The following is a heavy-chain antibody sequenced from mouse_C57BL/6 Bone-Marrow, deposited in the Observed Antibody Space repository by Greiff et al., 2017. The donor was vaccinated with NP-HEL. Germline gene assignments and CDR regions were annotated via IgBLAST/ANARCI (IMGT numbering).Heavy chain of an antibody. D-gene: IGHD4-1*01. J-gene: IGHJ4*01. CDR2: IWSGGST. Sequence: QVQLKESGPGLVQPSQSLSITCTVSGFSLTSYGVHWVRQSPGKGLEWLGVIWSGGSTDYNAAFISRLSISKDNSKSQVFFKMNSLQAYDTAIYYCASKLGPYYYAMDYWGQGTSVTVSS. CDR3: ASKLGPYYYAMDY. V-gene: IGHV2-2*01. CDR1: GFSLTSYG.